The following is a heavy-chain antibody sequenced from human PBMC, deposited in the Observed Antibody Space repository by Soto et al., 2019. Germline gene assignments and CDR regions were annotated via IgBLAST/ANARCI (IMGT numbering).Heavy chain of an antibody. V-gene: IGHV3-30*04. J-gene: IGHJ6*02. CDR3: AKDSRYSYGPTKFYYYYGMDV. Sequence: GGSLRLSCAASGFTFRSYAMHWVRQAPGKGLEWVAIISYDGSNKYYADSVKGRFTISRDNSKNTLYLQMNSLRPEDTAVYYCAKDSRYSYGPTKFYYYYGMDVWGQGTTVTVSS. D-gene: IGHD5-18*01. CDR1: GFTFRSYA. CDR2: ISYDGSNK.